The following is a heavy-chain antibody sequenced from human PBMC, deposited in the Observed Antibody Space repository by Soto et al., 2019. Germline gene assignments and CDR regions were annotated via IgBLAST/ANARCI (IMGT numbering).Heavy chain of an antibody. J-gene: IGHJ5*02. Sequence: SETLSLTCAVYGGSFSGHYWSWIRQPPGKGLEWIGEINHSGSTNYNPSLKSRVTISVDTSKNQFSLKLSSVTAADTAVYYCARGSPRYTIAAAGGARWGFDPWGHGTMFTVSS. CDR1: GGSFSGHY. V-gene: IGHV4-34*01. CDR2: INHSGST. CDR3: ARGSPRYTIAAAGGARWGFDP. D-gene: IGHD6-13*01.